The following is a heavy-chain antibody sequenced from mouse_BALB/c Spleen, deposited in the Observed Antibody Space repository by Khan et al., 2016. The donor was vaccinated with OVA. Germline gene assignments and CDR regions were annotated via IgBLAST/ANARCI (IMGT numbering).Heavy chain of an antibody. Sequence: EVELVESGGGLVKPGGPLKLSCAASGFTFSSFAMSWVRQTPEKRLEWVATISSGGDNTYYPDSVKGRFTISRDNAKNILYPQMSSLRSEGTAMFYCARHNYGPFAYWGQGTLVTVSA. CDR3: ARHNYGPFAY. CDR2: ISSGGDNT. J-gene: IGHJ3*01. D-gene: IGHD1-1*01. V-gene: IGHV5-9-3*01. CDR1: GFTFSSFA.